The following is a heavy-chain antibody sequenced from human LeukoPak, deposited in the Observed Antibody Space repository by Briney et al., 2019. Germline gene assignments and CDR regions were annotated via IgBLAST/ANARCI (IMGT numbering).Heavy chain of an antibody. Sequence: PGGSLRLSCAASGFTFRNYAMHWVRQVPGKGPEWVSGISWNGDNIAYADSVKGRFTISRDDSKNTLYLQMNSLRAEDTAIYYCAKDLVSGYSSIYYFDYWGQGTLVTVSS. CDR1: GFTFRNYA. D-gene: IGHD6-19*01. CDR3: AKDLVSGYSSIYYFDY. CDR2: ISWNGDNI. J-gene: IGHJ4*02. V-gene: IGHV3-9*01.